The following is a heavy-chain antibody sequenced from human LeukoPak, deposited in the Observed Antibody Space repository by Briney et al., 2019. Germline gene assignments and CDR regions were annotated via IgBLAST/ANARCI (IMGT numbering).Heavy chain of an antibody. CDR1: GFTFSDYY. CDR2: ISRNSYT. V-gene: IGHV3-11*06. Sequence: GGSLRLSCAASGFTFSDYYMSWIRQAPGKGLEWVSYISRNSYTNYADSVKGRFTISRDNAKNSLYLQMASLRAEDTAVYYCARDLNRRVFTDYWGQGTLVTVSS. J-gene: IGHJ4*02. CDR3: ARDLNRRVFTDY.